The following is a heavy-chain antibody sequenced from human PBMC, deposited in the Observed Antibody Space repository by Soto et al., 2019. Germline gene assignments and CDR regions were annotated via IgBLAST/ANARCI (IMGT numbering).Heavy chain of an antibody. Sequence: QVQLQQSGPGLVKPSETLSLTCSVSSGPSSSHNWGWIRQHPGRGLEWIGYVYSTGGTSYNPSLKSRVTISADTSTNHISLTLTSVTAADTAVYYCVRQGIVNLHGLVDVWGQGTTVRVSS. CDR2: VYSTGGT. CDR3: VRQGIVNLHGLVDV. V-gene: IGHV4-59*08. CDR1: SGPSSSHN. D-gene: IGHD3-10*01. J-gene: IGHJ6*02.